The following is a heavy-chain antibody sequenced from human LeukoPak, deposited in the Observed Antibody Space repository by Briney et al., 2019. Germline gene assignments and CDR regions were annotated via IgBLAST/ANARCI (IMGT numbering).Heavy chain of an antibody. J-gene: IGHJ4*02. V-gene: IGHV1-2*02. CDR3: ARDRDYAILTSSSWFHPPNY. CDR2: INPNSGGT. D-gene: IGHD3-9*01. CDR1: GYTFTGYY. Sequence: ASVKVSCKSPGYTFTGYYMQWVRQAPGQGLEWMGWINPNSGGTNYAQKFQGRVTMTRDTSISTAYMELSRLRSDDTAVYYCARDRDYAILTSSSWFHPPNYWGQGTLVTVSS.